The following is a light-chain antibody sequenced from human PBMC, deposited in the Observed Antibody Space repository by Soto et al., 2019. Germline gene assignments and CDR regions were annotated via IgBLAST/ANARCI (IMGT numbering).Light chain of an antibody. CDR2: DVS. J-gene: IGLJ1*01. Sequence: QSVLTQAASGSGAPGQSITISCTGTSSDVGGYNYVSWYQQHPGKAPKFMIYDVSNRPSGVSNRFSGSKSGNTASLTISGLQAEFEADYYCCSPITSNPRQIIFGTGTEVTV. CDR3: CSPITSNPRQII. V-gene: IGLV2-14*01. CDR1: SSDVGGYNY.